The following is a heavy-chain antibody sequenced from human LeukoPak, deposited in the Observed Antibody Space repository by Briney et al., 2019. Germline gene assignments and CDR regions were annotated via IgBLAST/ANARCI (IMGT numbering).Heavy chain of an antibody. CDR1: GGTFSSYA. Sequence: SVKVSCKASGGTFSSYAISWVRQAPGQGLEWMGGVIPIFGTANYAQKFQGRVTITADKSTSTAYMELSSLRSEDTAVYYCAREGTVRGPTRYYGSGSYGYWGQGTLVTVSS. J-gene: IGHJ4*02. V-gene: IGHV1-69*06. CDR3: AREGTVRGPTRYYGSGSYGY. D-gene: IGHD3-10*01. CDR2: VIPIFGTA.